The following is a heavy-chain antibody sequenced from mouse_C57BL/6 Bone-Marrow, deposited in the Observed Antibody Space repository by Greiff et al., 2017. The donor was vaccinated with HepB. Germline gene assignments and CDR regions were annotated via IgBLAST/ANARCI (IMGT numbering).Heavy chain of an antibody. D-gene: IGHD1-1*01. J-gene: IGHJ1*03. CDR2: ISYDGSN. CDR3: ARSPYYYGSSYHWYFDV. CDR1: GYSITSGYY. Sequence: EVKLVESGPGLVKPSQSLSLTCSVTGYSITSGYYWNWIRQFPGNKLEWMGYISYDGSNNYNPSLKNRISITRDTSKNQFFLKLNSVTTEDTATYYCARSPYYYGSSYHWYFDVWGTGTTVTVSS. V-gene: IGHV3-6*01.